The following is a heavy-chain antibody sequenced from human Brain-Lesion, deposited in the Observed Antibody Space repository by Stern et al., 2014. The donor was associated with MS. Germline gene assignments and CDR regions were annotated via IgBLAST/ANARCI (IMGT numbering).Heavy chain of an antibody. V-gene: IGHV1-2*04. Sequence: QVQLVQSGAEVKKPGASVKVSCKASGYTFTGYYMPWGRQAPGQGLEWMGWINPKSGGTNYAQKFQGWVTMTRDTSINTAYMELSRLRSDDTAVYYCATYYYDSTGYNDFWGQGTLVTVSS. CDR3: ATYYYDSTGYNDF. CDR2: INPKSGGT. CDR1: GYTFTGYY. D-gene: IGHD3-22*01. J-gene: IGHJ4*02.